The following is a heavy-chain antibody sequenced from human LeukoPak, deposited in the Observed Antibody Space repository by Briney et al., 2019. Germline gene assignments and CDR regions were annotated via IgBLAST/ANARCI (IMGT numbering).Heavy chain of an antibody. J-gene: IGHJ5*02. Sequence: ASVKVSCKASGYTFTGYYMHWVRQAPGQGLEWMGWINPNSGGTNYAQKFQGRVTMTRDTSISTAYMELSRLRSDDTAVYYCARGQLRDVINWFDPWGQGTLVTVSS. CDR3: ARGQLRDVINWFDP. CDR1: GYTFTGYY. D-gene: IGHD2/OR15-2a*01. V-gene: IGHV1-2*02. CDR2: INPNSGGT.